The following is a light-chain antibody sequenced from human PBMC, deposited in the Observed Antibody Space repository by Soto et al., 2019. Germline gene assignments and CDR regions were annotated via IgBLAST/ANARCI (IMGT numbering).Light chain of an antibody. CDR2: EVS. CDR1: SSDVGGYNY. J-gene: IGLJ1*01. V-gene: IGLV2-8*01. Sequence: QSVLTQPPSASGSPGQSVTISCTGTSSDVGGYNYVSWYQQHPGKAPKLMIYEVSKRPSGVPDRFSGSKSGNTASLTVSGLQAEDEADYYCSSYAGSTIPFGTGTKLTVL. CDR3: SSYAGSTIP.